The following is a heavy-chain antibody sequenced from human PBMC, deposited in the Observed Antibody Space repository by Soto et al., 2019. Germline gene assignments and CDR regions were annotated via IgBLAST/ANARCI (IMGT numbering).Heavy chain of an antibody. D-gene: IGHD3-10*01. CDR1: GFSLSTSGMC. V-gene: IGHV2-70*01. CDR2: IDWDDDK. J-gene: IGHJ6*02. Sequence: SGPTLVNPTQTLTLTCTFSGFSLSTSGMCVSWIRQPPGKALEWLALIDWDDDKYYSTSLKTRLTISKDTSKNQVVLTMTNMDPVDTATYYCARIRSGSPHYHYGIDVRAQRTTVTGSS. CDR3: ARIRSGSPHYHYGIDV.